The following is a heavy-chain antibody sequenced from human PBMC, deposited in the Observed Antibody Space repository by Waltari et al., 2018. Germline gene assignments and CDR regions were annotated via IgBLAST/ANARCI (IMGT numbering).Heavy chain of an antibody. D-gene: IGHD3-16*01. Sequence: EVQLVESGGGLVEPGRSLSLSCTGPGFTFGDYGVSWFRQAPGKGLEWLGFIRVRAHGGTPHYAASVKGRFTISRDDSNSIAYLQVNTLKTEDTALYYCTTWADGVDDYFDYWGQGTLVTVSS. CDR3: TTWADGVDDYFDY. V-gene: IGHV3-49*03. J-gene: IGHJ4*02. CDR2: IRVRAHGGTP. CDR1: GFTFGDYG.